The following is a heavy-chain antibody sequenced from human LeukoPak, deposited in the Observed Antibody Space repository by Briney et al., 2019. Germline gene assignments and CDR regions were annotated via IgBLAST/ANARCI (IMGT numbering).Heavy chain of an antibody. CDR1: GFTFSSYW. CDR3: ARDHLNYDNLWGSYRTDASDI. J-gene: IGHJ3*02. CDR2: INQDGSEK. D-gene: IGHD3-16*02. Sequence: GGSLRLSCAASGFTFSSYWMSWVRQAPGKGLEWVANINQDGSEKYYVDSVEGRFTISRDNAKNSLYLQMNSLRAEDAAVYYCARDHLNYDNLWGSYRTDASDIWGQGTMVTVSS. V-gene: IGHV3-7*01.